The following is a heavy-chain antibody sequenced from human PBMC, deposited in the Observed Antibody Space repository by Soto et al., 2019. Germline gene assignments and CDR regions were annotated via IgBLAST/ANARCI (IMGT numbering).Heavy chain of an antibody. CDR3: QQHSAYDCRRSPYSYYGMDV. Sequence: PVGSLRLSCAASGFTFFNYAMSWVRQAPGKGLEWVSGISGSSGITDYADSVKGRFTISRDNSKDTMYLQMKSLRAEDAAVYFCQQHSAYDCRRSPYSYYGMDVWGQATTVTVSS. D-gene: IGHD5-12*01. CDR2: ISGSSGIT. V-gene: IGHV3-23*01. J-gene: IGHJ6*02. CDR1: GFTFFNYA.